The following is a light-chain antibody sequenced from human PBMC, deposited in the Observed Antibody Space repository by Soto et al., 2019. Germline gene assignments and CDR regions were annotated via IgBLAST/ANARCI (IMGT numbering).Light chain of an antibody. J-gene: IGKJ1*01. Sequence: DIQMTQSPTTLSASIGDRVTITCRASESIRTWLAWYQHKPGKAPKFLIYDASTLQSGVPSRFSGSGSGTEFTLTISSLQHDDFATYYCQQYNNYPRTFGQGTKVEVK. V-gene: IGKV1-5*01. CDR2: DAS. CDR1: ESIRTW. CDR3: QQYNNYPRT.